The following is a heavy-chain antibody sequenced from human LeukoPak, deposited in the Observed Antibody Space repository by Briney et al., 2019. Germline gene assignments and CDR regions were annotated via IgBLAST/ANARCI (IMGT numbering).Heavy chain of an antibody. D-gene: IGHD2-15*01. J-gene: IGHJ6*03. Sequence: SETLSLTCAVYGGTFSGYYWSWIRQPPGKGLEWVGEINHSGSTNYNPSLKSRVTIAVDTSKNQFSLELSSVTAADTAVDYCARRVMEVAANNYYYYYMDVWGKGTPVTISS. CDR1: GGTFSGYY. CDR2: INHSGST. V-gene: IGHV4-34*01. CDR3: ARRVMEVAANNYYYYYMDV.